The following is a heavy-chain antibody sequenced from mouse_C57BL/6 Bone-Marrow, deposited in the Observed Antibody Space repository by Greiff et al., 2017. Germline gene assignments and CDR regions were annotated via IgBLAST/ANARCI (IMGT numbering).Heavy chain of an antibody. Sequence: EVKLVESGEGLVKPGGSLKLSCAASGFTFSSYAMSWVRQTPEKRLEWVAYISSGGDYIYYADTVKGRFTISRDNARNTLYLQMSSLKSEDTAMYYCTRGNYGSSYAAWFAYWGQGTLVTVSA. CDR1: GFTFSSYA. D-gene: IGHD1-1*01. V-gene: IGHV5S21*01. CDR2: ISSGGDYI. J-gene: IGHJ3*01. CDR3: TRGNYGSSYAAWFAY.